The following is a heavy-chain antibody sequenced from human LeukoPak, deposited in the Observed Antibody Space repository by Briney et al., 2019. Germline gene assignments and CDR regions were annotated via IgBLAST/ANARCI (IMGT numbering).Heavy chain of an antibody. V-gene: IGHV1-2*02. J-gene: IGHJ5*02. CDR2: INPNSGGT. D-gene: IGHD3-10*01. Sequence: ASVKVSCKASGYTFTGYYMHWVRQAPGQGLEWMGWINPNSGGTNYAQKFQGRVTMTRDTSISTAYMELSRLRSDDTGVCCCAGGRDYYGSGGFDPWGQGTLVTVSS. CDR1: GYTFTGYY. CDR3: AGGRDYYGSGGFDP.